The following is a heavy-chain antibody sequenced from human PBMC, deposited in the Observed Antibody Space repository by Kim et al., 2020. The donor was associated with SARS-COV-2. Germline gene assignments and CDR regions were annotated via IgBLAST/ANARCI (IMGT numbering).Heavy chain of an antibody. CDR2: IYTSGST. CDR3: ARVKGLNWNYARGGWFDP. CDR1: GGSISSGSYY. Sequence: SETLSLTCTVSGGSISSGSYYWSWIRQPAGKGLEWIGRIYTSGSTNYNPSLKSRVTISVDTSKNQFSLKLSSVTAADTAVYYCARVKGLNWNYARGGWFDPWGQGTLVTVSS. J-gene: IGHJ5*02. D-gene: IGHD1-7*01. V-gene: IGHV4-61*02.